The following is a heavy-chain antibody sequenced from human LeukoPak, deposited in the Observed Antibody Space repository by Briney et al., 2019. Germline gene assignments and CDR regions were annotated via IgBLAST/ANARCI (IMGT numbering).Heavy chain of an antibody. CDR2: ISSSGSTI. D-gene: IGHD1-26*01. CDR3: AKDREYSGTYRPGPTRYYYGMDV. J-gene: IGHJ6*02. V-gene: IGHV3-48*03. Sequence: GGSLRLSCAASGFTFSSYEMNWVRQAPGKGLEWVSHISSSGSTIYYADSVKGRFIISRDNAKNSLYLQMNSLRAEDTAVFYCAKDREYSGTYRPGPTRYYYGMDVWGQGTTVTVS. CDR1: GFTFSSYE.